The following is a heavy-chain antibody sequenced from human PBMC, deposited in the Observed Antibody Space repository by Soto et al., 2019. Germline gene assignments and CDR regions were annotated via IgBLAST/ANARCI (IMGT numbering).Heavy chain of an antibody. CDR1: GGSISSSTYY. CDR3: ATRSDYSYGFSFDY. J-gene: IGHJ4*02. Sequence: LSLTCSVSGGSISSSTYYWGWIRQPPGKGLEWIGSFYYSGSTYYNPSLKSRVTISVDASKNQFSLRLSSVTAADTAVYYCATRSDYSYGFSFDYWGQGTLVTVSS. V-gene: IGHV4-39*01. D-gene: IGHD5-18*01. CDR2: FYYSGST.